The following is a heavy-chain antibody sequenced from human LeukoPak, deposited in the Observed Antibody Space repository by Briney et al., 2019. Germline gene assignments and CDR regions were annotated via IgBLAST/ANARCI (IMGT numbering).Heavy chain of an antibody. J-gene: IGHJ4*02. Sequence: GASVKVSCKASGYTFTSHFMHWVRQAPGQGLEWMGWISAYNGNTNYAQKLQGRVTMTTDTSTSTAYMELRSLRSDDTAVYYCARASYYDSSGYYPDYWGQGTLVTVSS. CDR3: ARASYYDSSGYYPDY. V-gene: IGHV1-18*04. CDR2: ISAYNGNT. CDR1: GYTFTSHF. D-gene: IGHD3-22*01.